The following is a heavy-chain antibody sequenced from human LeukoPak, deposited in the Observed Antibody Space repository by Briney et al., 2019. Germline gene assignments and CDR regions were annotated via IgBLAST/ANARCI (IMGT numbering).Heavy chain of an antibody. J-gene: IGHJ4*02. CDR3: ARRQRVVGAVLDY. D-gene: IGHD2-2*01. Sequence: PSPSLSLTRSVSGRSIISGDYYSSWIRQPPGNGLEWTGYIYYSGSTYYHPSLKSRFTISVDTSKNQFSLKLSSVTAADTAGYYCARRQRVVGAVLDYWGQGTLVTVSS. CDR2: IYYSGST. V-gene: IGHV4-30-4*08. CDR1: GRSIISGDYY.